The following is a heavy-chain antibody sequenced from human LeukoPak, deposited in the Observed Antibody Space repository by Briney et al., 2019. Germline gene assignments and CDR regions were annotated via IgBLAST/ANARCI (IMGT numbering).Heavy chain of an antibody. CDR3: ARDTPPYSSGGY. J-gene: IGHJ4*02. V-gene: IGHV1-2*02. CDR1: GYTFTGYY. Sequence: ASVKVSCKASGYTFTGYYMHWVRQAPGQGLEWMGWINPNSGGTNYAQKLQGRVTMTTDTSTSTAYMELRSLRSDDTAVYYCARDTPPYSSGGYWGQGTLVTVSS. D-gene: IGHD6-19*01. CDR2: INPNSGGT.